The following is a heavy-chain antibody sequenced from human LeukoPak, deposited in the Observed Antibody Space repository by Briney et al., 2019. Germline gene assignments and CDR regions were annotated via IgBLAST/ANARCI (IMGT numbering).Heavy chain of an antibody. CDR3: ARASLLPGALIAAATDFDY. CDR1: GFTFSSYW. CDR2: IKQDGSEK. D-gene: IGHD6-13*01. J-gene: IGHJ4*02. Sequence: SGGSLRLSCAASGFTFSSYWMSWVGQAPGKGREWVANIKQDGSEKYYVDSVKGRFTISRDNAKNSLYLQMNSLRADDTAVYYCARASLLPGALIAAATDFDYWGQGTLVTVSS. V-gene: IGHV3-7*03.